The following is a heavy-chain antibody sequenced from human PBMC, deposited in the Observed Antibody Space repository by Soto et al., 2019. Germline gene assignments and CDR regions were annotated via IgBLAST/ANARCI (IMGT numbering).Heavy chain of an antibody. Sequence: SVKVSCKASGGTFSSYAISWVRQAPGQGLEWMGGIIPIFGTANYAQKFQGRVTITADESTSTAYMELGSLRSEDTAVYYCANIAVAGQTDYWGQGTLVTVSS. CDR2: IIPIFGTA. V-gene: IGHV1-69*13. CDR3: ANIAVAGQTDY. J-gene: IGHJ4*02. CDR1: GGTFSSYA. D-gene: IGHD6-19*01.